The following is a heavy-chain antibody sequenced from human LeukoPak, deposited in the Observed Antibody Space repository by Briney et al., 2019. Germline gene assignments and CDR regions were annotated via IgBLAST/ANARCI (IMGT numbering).Heavy chain of an antibody. V-gene: IGHV3-21*01. D-gene: IGHD6-25*01. Sequence: GGSLRLSCAASGFAFNTYTMNWVRQTAGKGLEWVSSISSTGAYIYHADSMDGRFTVSRDNARNLLYLHMNSLRAEDSAMYFCARVSSNPYSRGYYHFDYWGQGTLVTVSS. CDR3: ARVSSNPYSRGYYHFDY. CDR2: ISSTGAYI. J-gene: IGHJ4*02. CDR1: GFAFNTYT.